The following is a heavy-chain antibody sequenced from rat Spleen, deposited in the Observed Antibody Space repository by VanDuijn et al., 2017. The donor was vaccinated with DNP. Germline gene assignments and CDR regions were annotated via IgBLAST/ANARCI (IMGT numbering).Heavy chain of an antibody. CDR1: GFTFSDYY. J-gene: IGHJ3*01. Sequence: EVQLVESDGGLVQPGRSLKLSCAASGFTFSDYYMAWVRQAPKKGLEWVATISPSGGSTYYRDSVKGRFTVSRDNAKSTLYLQMDSLRSEDTATYYCTRDPGYYDGSYYYGNWFAYWGQGTLVTVSS. D-gene: IGHD1-12*02. CDR2: ISPSGGST. V-gene: IGHV5-27*01. CDR3: TRDPGYYDGSYYYGNWFAY.